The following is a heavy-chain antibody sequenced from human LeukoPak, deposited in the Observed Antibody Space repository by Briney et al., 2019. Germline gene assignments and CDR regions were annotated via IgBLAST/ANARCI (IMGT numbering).Heavy chain of an antibody. CDR2: ISYDGSNK. V-gene: IGHV3-30*19. D-gene: IGHD1-26*01. Sequence: GGSLRLSCAASGFTFSSYGMHWVRQAPGKGLEWVAVISYDGSNKYYADSVKGRFTISRDNSKNTLYLQMNSLRAEDTAVYYCARDVARRGELPNDYWGQGTLVTVSS. CDR3: ARDVARRGELPNDY. CDR1: GFTFSSYG. J-gene: IGHJ4*02.